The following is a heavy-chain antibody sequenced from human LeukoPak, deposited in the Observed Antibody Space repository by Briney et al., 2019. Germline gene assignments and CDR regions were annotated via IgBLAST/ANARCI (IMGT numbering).Heavy chain of an antibody. Sequence: ASVKVSCKASGGTFSCYAISWVRQAPGQGLEWMGGIIPIFGTANFAQKFQGRVTITADESTSTAYMELSSLRSEDTAVYYCARGPQAAAYFDYWGQGTLVTVSS. CDR3: ARGPQAAAYFDY. CDR1: GGTFSCYA. D-gene: IGHD6-13*01. V-gene: IGHV1-69*01. CDR2: IIPIFGTA. J-gene: IGHJ4*02.